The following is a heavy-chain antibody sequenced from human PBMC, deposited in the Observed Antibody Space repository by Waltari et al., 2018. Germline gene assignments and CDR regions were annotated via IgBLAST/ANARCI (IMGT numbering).Heavy chain of an antibody. J-gene: IGHJ4*02. CDR1: GDSMSNTDW. CDR3: ARDRGRGIYLDS. CDR2: VQRSGRT. D-gene: IGHD2-15*01. V-gene: IGHV4-4*02. Sequence: QLQLQESGPGLVKPSGTLSLTCAVSGDSMSNTDWWRWVRQSPGKGLEWIGQVQRSGRTNSPPSFASRVTVSVDTSTNQFSLKVTSATAADTAVYFCARDRGRGIYLDSWGRGILVTVSP.